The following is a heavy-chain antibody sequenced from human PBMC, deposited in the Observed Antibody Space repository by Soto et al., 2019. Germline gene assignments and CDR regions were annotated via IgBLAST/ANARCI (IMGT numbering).Heavy chain of an antibody. J-gene: IGHJ6*02. D-gene: IGHD3-9*01. CDR2: IYPGDSDT. CDR3: ARLAGRLVRYGMDV. Sequence: ESLTISCTCSGNSFTRYWIGWVRQMPGKGLEWMGIIYPGDSDTRYSPSFQGQVTISADKSISTAYLQWSSLKASDTAMYYCARLAGRLVRYGMDVWGQGTTVTVSS. CDR1: GNSFTRYW. V-gene: IGHV5-51*01.